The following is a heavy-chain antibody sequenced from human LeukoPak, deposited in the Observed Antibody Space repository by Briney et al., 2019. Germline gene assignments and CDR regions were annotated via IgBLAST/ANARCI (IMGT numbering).Heavy chain of an antibody. D-gene: IGHD4-23*01. CDR2: FDPEDGET. V-gene: IGHV1-24*01. Sequence: ASVKVSCKVSGYTLTELSMHWVRQAPGKGLEWMGGFDPEDGETIDAQKVQGRVTMTEDTSTDTAYMELSSLRSEDTAVYYCATDHYGGKVVLDLWGRGTLVTVSS. CDR1: GYTLTELS. J-gene: IGHJ2*01. CDR3: ATDHYGGKVVLDL.